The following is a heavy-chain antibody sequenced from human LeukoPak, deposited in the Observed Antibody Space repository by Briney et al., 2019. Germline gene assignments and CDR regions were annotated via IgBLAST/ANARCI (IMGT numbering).Heavy chain of an antibody. CDR2: ISYDGSNK. CDR3: AKGGLRYFDWSLPNGGMDV. CDR1: GFTFSSYW. J-gene: IGHJ6*02. Sequence: GGSLRLSCAASGFTFSSYWMNWVRQAPGKGLEWVAVISYDGSNKYYADSVKGRFTISRDNSKNTLYLQMNSLRAEDTAVYYCAKGGLRYFDWSLPNGGMDVWGQGTTVTVSS. D-gene: IGHD3-9*01. V-gene: IGHV3-30*18.